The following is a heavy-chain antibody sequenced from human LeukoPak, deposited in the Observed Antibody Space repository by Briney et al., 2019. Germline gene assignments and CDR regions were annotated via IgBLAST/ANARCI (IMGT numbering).Heavy chain of an antibody. J-gene: IGHJ4*02. CDR1: GGTFSSYA. CDR3: ARAGVRSSSWYFDY. CDR2: IITMFGTA. Sequence: SVKVSCKASGGTFSSYAISWVRQAPGQGLEWWGRIITMFGTANYAQKFQGRVTITTDESTGPAYMELSSLRSEDTAVYYCARAGVRSSSWYFDYWGQGTLVTVSS. D-gene: IGHD6-13*01. V-gene: IGHV1-69*05.